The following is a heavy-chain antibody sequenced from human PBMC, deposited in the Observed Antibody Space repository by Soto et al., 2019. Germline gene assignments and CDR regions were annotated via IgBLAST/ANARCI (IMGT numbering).Heavy chain of an antibody. CDR3: TTELLFIYYYYYMDV. Sequence: PGVSLRLSCAASGFTFSNAWMSWVRQAPGKGLEWVGRIKSKTDGGTTDYAAPVKGRFTISRDDSKNTLYLQMNSLKTEDTAVYYCTTELLFIYYYYYMDVWGKGTTVNVSS. CDR1: GFTFSNAW. D-gene: IGHD2-21*01. CDR2: IKSKTDGGTT. J-gene: IGHJ6*03. V-gene: IGHV3-15*01.